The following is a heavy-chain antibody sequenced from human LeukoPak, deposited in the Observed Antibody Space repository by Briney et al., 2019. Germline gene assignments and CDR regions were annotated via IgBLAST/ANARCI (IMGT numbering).Heavy chain of an antibody. CDR1: GGSFSGYY. Sequence: PSETLSLTCAVYGGSFSGYYRSWIRQPPGKGLEWIGEINHSGSTNYNPSLKSRVTISVDTSKNQFSLKLSSVTAADTAVYYCARSVRHFDYWGQGTLVTVSS. J-gene: IGHJ4*02. CDR3: ARSVRHFDY. V-gene: IGHV4-34*01. CDR2: INHSGST.